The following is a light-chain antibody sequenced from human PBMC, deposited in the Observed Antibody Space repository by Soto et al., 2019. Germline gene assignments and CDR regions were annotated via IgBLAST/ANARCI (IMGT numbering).Light chain of an antibody. CDR3: QQRSNWPPT. Sequence: EIVLTQSSATLSLSPGERATLSCRPSQSFTSNALAWYQQKPGQAPGLLIYDASTRDTGIPARFSGSGSGTDFTLTITSLEPEDFAVYYCQQRSNWPPTFGQGTKVDI. CDR2: DAS. V-gene: IGKV3-11*01. J-gene: IGKJ1*01. CDR1: QSFTSN.